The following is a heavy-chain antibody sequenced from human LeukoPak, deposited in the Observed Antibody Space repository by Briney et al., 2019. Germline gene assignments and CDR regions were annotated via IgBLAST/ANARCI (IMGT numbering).Heavy chain of an antibody. D-gene: IGHD3-3*01. J-gene: IGHJ4*02. V-gene: IGHV3-15*01. CDR2: IKSKTDGGTT. Sequence: GGSLRLSCAASGFTFSNAWMTWVRQAPGKGLEWVGRIKSKTDGGTTDFAATVKGRFTISRDDTKTTVYLQMNSLKTEDTAVYYCITITGGYWGQGTLVTVSS. CDR1: GFTFSNAW. CDR3: ITITGGY.